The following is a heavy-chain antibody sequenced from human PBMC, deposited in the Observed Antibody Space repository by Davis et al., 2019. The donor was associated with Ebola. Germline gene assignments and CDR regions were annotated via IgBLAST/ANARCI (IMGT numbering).Heavy chain of an antibody. CDR3: VREWFGETD. V-gene: IGHV3-74*01. J-gene: IGHJ4*02. CDR2: IKTDGSMT. Sequence: GESLKISCVASGFSFSSFWMHWVRQAPGKGLVWVSRIKTDGSMTGYGASVQGRFTISRDNAKNTLYLQMNDLGGEDTAVYYCVREWFGETDWGQGTLVTVSS. D-gene: IGHD3-10*01. CDR1: GFSFSSFW.